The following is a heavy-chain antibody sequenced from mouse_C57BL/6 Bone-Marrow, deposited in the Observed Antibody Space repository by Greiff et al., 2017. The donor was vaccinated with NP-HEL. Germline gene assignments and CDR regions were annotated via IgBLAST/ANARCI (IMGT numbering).Heavy chain of an antibody. CDR2: ISYDGSN. CDR3: ARDQTSQDYYAMDY. CDR1: GYSITSGYY. D-gene: IGHD3-2*02. J-gene: IGHJ4*01. Sequence: EVKLQESGPGLVKPSQSLSLTCSVTGYSITSGYYWNWIRQFPGNKLEWMGYISYDGSNNYNPSLKNRISITRDTSKNQFFLKLNSVTTEDTATYYCARDQTSQDYYAMDYWGQGTSVTVSS. V-gene: IGHV3-6*01.